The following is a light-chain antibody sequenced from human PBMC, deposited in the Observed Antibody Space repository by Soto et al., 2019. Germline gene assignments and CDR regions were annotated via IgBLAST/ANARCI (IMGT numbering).Light chain of an antibody. CDR3: QQSYRIPPT. V-gene: IGKV1-39*01. Sequence: DIQMTQSPSSLSASVGDRVTITCRAGQSVSTYLNWYQQQPGKAPNLLIFGASSLQSGVPSRFSGSGPGTDFSLIISSLQPEDFATYYCQQSYRIPPTFGQGTRVEIK. J-gene: IGKJ5*01. CDR2: GAS. CDR1: QSVSTY.